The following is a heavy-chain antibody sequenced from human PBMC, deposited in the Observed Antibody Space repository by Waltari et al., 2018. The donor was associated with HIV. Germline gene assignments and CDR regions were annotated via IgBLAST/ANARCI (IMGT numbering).Heavy chain of an antibody. CDR2: IYDSGST. J-gene: IGHJ4*02. V-gene: IGHV4-39*01. CDR3: ANLPFVYFDY. Sequence: QVQLQESGPGLVKPSEPLSLTCTVPSGSISSSSSYWGWIRQPPGRGLVLIGNIYDSGSTYYNPSLKSRVTISVDTSKNQFSLKLSSVTAADTAVYYCANLPFVYFDYWGQGTLVTVSS. CDR1: SGSISSSSSY.